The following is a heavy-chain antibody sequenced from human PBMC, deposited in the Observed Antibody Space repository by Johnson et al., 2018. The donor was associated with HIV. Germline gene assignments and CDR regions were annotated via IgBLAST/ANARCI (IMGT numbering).Heavy chain of an antibody. J-gene: IGHJ3*02. CDR2: ISSNGGST. Sequence: VHLVESGGGLVQPGRSLRLSCAVSGFTLSTYAIHWVRQAPGQGLDYVSAISSNGGSTYYSNSVKRRFTISRDNSKNTLYLQMGSLRAEDMAVYYCAREGRGSSSGAFDIWGQGTMVTVSS. CDR1: GFTLSTYA. D-gene: IGHD6-6*01. V-gene: IGHV3-64*01. CDR3: AREGRGSSSGAFDI.